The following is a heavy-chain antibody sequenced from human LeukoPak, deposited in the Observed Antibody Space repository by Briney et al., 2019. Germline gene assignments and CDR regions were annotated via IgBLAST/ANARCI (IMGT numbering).Heavy chain of an antibody. V-gene: IGHV3-23*01. D-gene: IGHD2-2*01. Sequence: GGSLRLSCAASGFTFSSYAMSWVRQAPGKGLEWVSAISGSGGSTYYADSVKGRFTISRDNSKNTLYLQMNSLRAEDTAVYYCAKAGREYCSSTSCYFDAFDIWGQGTMVTVSS. J-gene: IGHJ3*02. CDR1: GFTFSSYA. CDR2: ISGSGGST. CDR3: AKAGREYCSSTSCYFDAFDI.